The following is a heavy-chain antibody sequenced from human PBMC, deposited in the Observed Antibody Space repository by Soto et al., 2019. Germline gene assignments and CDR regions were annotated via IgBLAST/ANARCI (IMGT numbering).Heavy chain of an antibody. CDR2: ITSDGSST. CDR1: GFTFRSYW. D-gene: IGHD1-7*01. CDR3: TTYNWNYWVYGMDV. Sequence: PGGSLRLSCAASGFTFRSYWMQWVRQAPGKGLVWVSWITSDGSSTSYADSVKGRFTISRDNAKNTLYLQMNSLRAEDTAVYYCTTYNWNYWVYGMDVWGQGTTVTVSS. V-gene: IGHV3-74*01. J-gene: IGHJ6*02.